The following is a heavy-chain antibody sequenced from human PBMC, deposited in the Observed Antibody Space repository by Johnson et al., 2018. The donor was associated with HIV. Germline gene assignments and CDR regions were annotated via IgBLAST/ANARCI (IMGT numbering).Heavy chain of an antibody. Sequence: VQLVESGGGVVQPGGSLRLSCAASGFTFSSYAMSWVRQAPGKGLEWVSYISSSGSTIYYADSVKGRFTISRDNAKNSLYLQMNSPRAEDTAVYYCARALPWYYGSGSYPDAFDIWGQGTMVTVSS. D-gene: IGHD3-10*01. J-gene: IGHJ3*02. CDR2: ISSSGSTI. CDR1: GFTFSSYA. V-gene: IGHV3-48*04. CDR3: ARALPWYYGSGSYPDAFDI.